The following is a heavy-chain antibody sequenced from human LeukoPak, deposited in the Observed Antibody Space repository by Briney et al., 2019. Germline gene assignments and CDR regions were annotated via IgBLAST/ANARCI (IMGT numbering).Heavy chain of an antibody. J-gene: IGHJ4*02. CDR2: ISGSGGST. CDR3: ARGGDSSGFDY. CDR1: GFTFSSYA. V-gene: IGHV3-23*01. D-gene: IGHD6-19*01. Sequence: GGSLRLSCAASGFTFSSYAMSWVRQAPGKGLEWVSAISGSGGSTYYADSVKGRFTISRDNSKDTLYLQMNSLRAEDTAVYYCARGGDSSGFDYWGQGTLVTVSS.